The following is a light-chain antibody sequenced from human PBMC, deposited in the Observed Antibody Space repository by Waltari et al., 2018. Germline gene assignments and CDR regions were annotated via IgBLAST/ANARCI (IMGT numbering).Light chain of an antibody. CDR1: SSDVGGYNY. CDR2: DVT. J-gene: IGLJ2*01. Sequence: QSALTQPRSVSGSPGQSVAISCTGTSSDVGGYNYVSWYQQYPGTAPKLIIYDVTKRPSGVPDRFSGSKSGNTASLTISGLQAEDEVDYYCCSYAGTYTPLFGGGTKLTVL. CDR3: CSYAGTYTPL. V-gene: IGLV2-11*01.